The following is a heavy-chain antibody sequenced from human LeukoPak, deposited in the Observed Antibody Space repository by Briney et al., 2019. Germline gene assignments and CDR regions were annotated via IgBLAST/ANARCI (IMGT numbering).Heavy chain of an antibody. CDR2: ISAYNGNT. Sequence: GASVKVSCKASGYTFSNYGISWVRQAPGQGLEWMGWISAYNGNTNYAQKLQGRVTMATDTSTSTAYMELRSLRSDDTAVYYCARVYSVVVIHPWGQGTLVTVSS. J-gene: IGHJ5*02. CDR3: ARVYSVVVIHP. V-gene: IGHV1-18*01. CDR1: GYTFSNYG. D-gene: IGHD3-22*01.